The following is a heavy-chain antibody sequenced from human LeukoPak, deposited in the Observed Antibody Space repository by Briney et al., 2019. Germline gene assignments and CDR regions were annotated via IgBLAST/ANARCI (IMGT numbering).Heavy chain of an antibody. D-gene: IGHD4-23*01. Sequence: GGSLRLSCAASGFTFSSYSMNWVRQAPGKGLEWVSSISSSSSYIYYADSVKGRFTISRDNAKNSLYLQMNSLRAEDTAVYYCARKTSTTVVMEYYFDYWGQGTLVTGSS. CDR1: GFTFSSYS. CDR2: ISSSSSYI. V-gene: IGHV3-21*01. J-gene: IGHJ4*02. CDR3: ARKTSTTVVMEYYFDY.